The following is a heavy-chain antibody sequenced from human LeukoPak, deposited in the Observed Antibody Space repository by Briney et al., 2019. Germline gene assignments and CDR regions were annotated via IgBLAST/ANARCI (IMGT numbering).Heavy chain of an antibody. J-gene: IGHJ4*02. CDR3: ARVQYYNILTGSFQY. CDR1: GGTFSSYA. Sequence: GASVKVSCKASGGTFSSYAISWVRQAPGQGLESMGWINPDSGDTNFAQKFQGRVSMTRDTSISTAYMELSRLRSDDTAYYYCARVQYYNILTGSFQYWGQGTLVTVSS. CDR2: INPDSGDT. V-gene: IGHV1-2*02. D-gene: IGHD3-9*01.